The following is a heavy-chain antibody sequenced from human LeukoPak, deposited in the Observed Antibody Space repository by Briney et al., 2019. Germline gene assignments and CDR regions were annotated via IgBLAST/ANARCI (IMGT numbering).Heavy chain of an antibody. Sequence: GGSLRLSCAASGFTFDDCAMHWVRQAPGKGLEWVSGISWNSGSIGYADSVKGRFTISRDNAKNSLYLQMNSLRAEDTALYYCAKGRVIMATIEVYFDYWGQGTLVTVSS. D-gene: IGHD5-24*01. V-gene: IGHV3-9*01. J-gene: IGHJ4*02. CDR3: AKGRVIMATIEVYFDY. CDR1: GFTFDDCA. CDR2: ISWNSGSI.